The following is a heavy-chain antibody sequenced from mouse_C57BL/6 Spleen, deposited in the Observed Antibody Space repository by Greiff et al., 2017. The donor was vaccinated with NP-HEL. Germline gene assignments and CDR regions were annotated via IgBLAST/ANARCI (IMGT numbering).Heavy chain of an antibody. CDR2: ISDGGSYT. CDR3: AREGYYGSSGYFDV. D-gene: IGHD1-1*01. Sequence: EVKLMESGGGLVKPGGSLKLSCAASGFTFSSYAMSWVRQTPERRLEWVATISDGGSYTYYPDNVKGRFTISRDNAKNNLYLQMSHLKSEDTAMYYCAREGYYGSSGYFDVWGTGTTVTVSS. CDR1: GFTFSSYA. V-gene: IGHV5-4*01. J-gene: IGHJ1*03.